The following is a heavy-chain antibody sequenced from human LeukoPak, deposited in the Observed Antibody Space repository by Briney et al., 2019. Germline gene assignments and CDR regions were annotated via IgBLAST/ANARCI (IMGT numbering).Heavy chain of an antibody. D-gene: IGHD6-13*01. V-gene: IGHV4-38-2*02. J-gene: IGHJ4*02. CDR1: GGSISSYY. Sequence: SETLSLTCTVSGGSISSYYWGWIRQPPGKGLEWIGSIYHSGSTYYNPSLKSRVTISVDTSKNQFSLKLSSVTAADTAVYHCARGMKQPFDYWGQGTLVTVSS. CDR2: IYHSGST. CDR3: ARGMKQPFDY.